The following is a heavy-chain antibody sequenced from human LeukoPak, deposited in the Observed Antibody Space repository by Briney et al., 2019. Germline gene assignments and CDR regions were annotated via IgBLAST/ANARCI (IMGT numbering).Heavy chain of an antibody. J-gene: IGHJ3*02. CDR1: GGSFSGYY. CDR3: ALHQEEGVVVVAADDAFDI. Sequence: PSETLSLTCAVYGGSFSGYYWSWIRQPPGEGLEWIGEINHCGSTNYNPSLKSRVTISVDTSKNQFSLKLSSVTAADTAVYYCALHQEEGVVVVAADDAFDIWGQGTMVTVSS. CDR2: INHCGST. D-gene: IGHD2-15*01. V-gene: IGHV4-34*01.